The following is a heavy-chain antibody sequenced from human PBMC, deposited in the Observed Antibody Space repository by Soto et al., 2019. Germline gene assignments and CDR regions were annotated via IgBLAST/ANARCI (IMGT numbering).Heavy chain of an antibody. CDR3: ARAYGGNGGISDY. D-gene: IGHD2-15*01. J-gene: IGHJ4*02. CDR2: IYYDGNNK. Sequence: QVQLVESGGGVVQPGRSLRLSCAASGFTFSNYDMHWVRQAPGKGLEWVAVIYYDGNNKYFGDSVKGRFTISRDNSRNTVYLQMNSLRAEDTAVYYCARAYGGNGGISDYWGQGTLVSVSS. V-gene: IGHV3-33*01. CDR1: GFTFSNYD.